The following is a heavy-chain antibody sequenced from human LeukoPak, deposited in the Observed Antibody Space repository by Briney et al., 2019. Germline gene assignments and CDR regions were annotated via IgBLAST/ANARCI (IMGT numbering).Heavy chain of an antibody. Sequence: GGSLRLSCAASGFTVTSNYMTWVRQAPGKGLEWVSVIYSGGTTYYAGSVKGRFTISRDNSKNTLYLQMNSLRAEDTAVYYCALRRYSSSPSAFDVWGQGTMVTVSS. CDR3: ALRRYSSSPSAFDV. CDR1: GFTVTSNY. D-gene: IGHD6-13*01. J-gene: IGHJ3*01. CDR2: IYSGGTT. V-gene: IGHV3-53*01.